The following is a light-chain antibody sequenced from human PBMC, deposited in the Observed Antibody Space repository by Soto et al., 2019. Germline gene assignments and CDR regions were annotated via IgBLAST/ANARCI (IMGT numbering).Light chain of an antibody. CDR3: QHRRNWPIT. V-gene: IGKV3-11*01. CDR2: DAS. CDR1: QSVSCN. J-gene: IGKJ5*01. Sequence: EIVMAQSPATLSVSPWERAALSCVASQSVSCNLAWYQQKPGQAPRLLIYDASNRATGIPARFSGSGSGTDFTLTISSLEPEDFAVYYCQHRRNWPITFGQGTRLEIK.